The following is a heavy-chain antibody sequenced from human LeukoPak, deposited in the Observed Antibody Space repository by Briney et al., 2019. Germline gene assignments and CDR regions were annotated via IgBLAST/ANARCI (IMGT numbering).Heavy chain of an antibody. CDR1: GFTFSTYW. D-gene: IGHD5-18*01. CDR2: INQAGHET. V-gene: IGHV3-7*01. Sequence: GGSLRLSCAASGFTFSTYWMSWVRQAPGKGLEWVANINQAGHETYYVDSVKGRFTISRDNTKSSLYLQMNSLRAEDTAVYYCARADTAMGHIDYWGQGTLVTVSS. CDR3: ARADTAMGHIDY. J-gene: IGHJ4*02.